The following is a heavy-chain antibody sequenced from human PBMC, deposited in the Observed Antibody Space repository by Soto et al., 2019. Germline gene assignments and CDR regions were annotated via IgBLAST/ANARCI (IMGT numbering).Heavy chain of an antibody. J-gene: IGHJ1*01. CDR1: GYTFTDFY. V-gene: IGHV1-2*02. Sequence: ASLKVSCKSSGYTFTDFYIHLVPRAPGQLLVWVCCINPQPRRIQYAQNLRGRVTMSRDTSVNTSYLDLHRLDFGDSAMYYCVRGRSVLYLDLWGRGTQVNFSS. D-gene: IGHD1-20*01. CDR3: VRGRSVLYLDL. CDR2: INPQPRRI.